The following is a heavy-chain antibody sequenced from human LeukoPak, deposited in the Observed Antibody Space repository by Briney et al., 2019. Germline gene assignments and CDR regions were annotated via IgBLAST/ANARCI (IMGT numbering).Heavy chain of an antibody. CDR2: IYYSGST. D-gene: IGHD1-7*01. CDR3: AREASATTNWFDP. J-gene: IGHJ5*02. Sequence: SETLSLTCTVSGGSISSYYLSWIRQPPGKGLEWIGYIYYSGSTNYNPSLKSRVTISVDTSKNQFSLKLSSVTAADTAVYYCAREASATTNWFDPWGQGTLVTVSS. CDR1: GGSISSYY. V-gene: IGHV4-59*01.